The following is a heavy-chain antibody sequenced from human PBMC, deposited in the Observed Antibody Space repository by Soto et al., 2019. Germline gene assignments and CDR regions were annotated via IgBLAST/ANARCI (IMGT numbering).Heavy chain of an antibody. J-gene: IGHJ6*02. CDR1: GGSISSSSYY. Sequence: PSETLSLTCTVSGGSISSSSYYWGWIRQPPGKGLEWIGSIYYSGSTYYNPSLKSRVTISVDTSKNQFSLKLSSVTAADTALYNCAKLGWRYSSGVMAVWGQGTTVPVSS. D-gene: IGHD6-19*01. V-gene: IGHV4-39*01. CDR3: AKLGWRYSSGVMAV. CDR2: IYYSGST.